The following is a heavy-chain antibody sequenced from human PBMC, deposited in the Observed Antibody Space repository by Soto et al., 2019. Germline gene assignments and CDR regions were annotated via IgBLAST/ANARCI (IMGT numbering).Heavy chain of an antibody. J-gene: IGHJ4*02. D-gene: IGHD3-22*01. V-gene: IGHV1-3*01. CDR2: INAGNGNT. CDR1: GYTFTSYA. Sequence: ASVKVSCKASGYTFTSYAMHWVRQAPGQRLELMGWINAGNGNTKYSQKFQGRVTITRDTSGSTAYMELSSLRSEDTAVYYCVSSGYYKKFLQFDYLSQGALVTVSS. CDR3: VSSGYYKKFLQFDY.